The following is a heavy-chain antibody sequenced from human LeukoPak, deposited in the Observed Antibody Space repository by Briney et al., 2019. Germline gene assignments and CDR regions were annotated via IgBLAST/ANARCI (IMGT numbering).Heavy chain of an antibody. CDR1: GYTFTSYG. Sequence: ASVKVSCKASGYTFTSYGISWVRQATGQGLEWMGWMNPNSGNTGYAQKFQGRVTMTRNTSISTAYMELSSLRSEDTAVYYCASSIAAARYFQHWGQGTLVTVSS. CDR2: MNPNSGNT. CDR3: ASSIAAARYFQH. J-gene: IGHJ1*01. D-gene: IGHD6-13*01. V-gene: IGHV1-8*02.